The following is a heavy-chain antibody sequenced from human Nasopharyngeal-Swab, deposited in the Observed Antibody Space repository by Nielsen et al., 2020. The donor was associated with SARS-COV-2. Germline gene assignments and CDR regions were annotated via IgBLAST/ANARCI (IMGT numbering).Heavy chain of an antibody. CDR1: GCTFTGYY. Sequence: ASVKVSCKASGCTFTGYYMHWVRQAPGQGLEWMGRINPNSGGTNYAQKFQGRVTMTRDTSISTAYMELSRLRSDDTAVYYCARDSPYSSSWYTDAFDIWGQGTMVTVSS. J-gene: IGHJ3*02. V-gene: IGHV1-2*06. CDR3: ARDSPYSSSWYTDAFDI. CDR2: INPNSGGT. D-gene: IGHD6-13*01.